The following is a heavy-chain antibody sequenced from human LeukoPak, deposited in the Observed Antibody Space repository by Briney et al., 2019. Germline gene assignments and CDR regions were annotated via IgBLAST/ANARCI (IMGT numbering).Heavy chain of an antibody. CDR3: ARVPANYYGSGSTLDFDY. J-gene: IGHJ4*02. Sequence: ASVKVSCKASGYTFTTYDINWVRQASGQGLEWMGWMDPKSGKTDYAQKFQGRVTMTRDTSISTAYMELSRLRSDDTAVYYCARVPANYYGSGSTLDFDYWGQGTLVTVSS. CDR2: MDPKSGKT. V-gene: IGHV1-8*01. CDR1: GYTFTTYD. D-gene: IGHD3-10*01.